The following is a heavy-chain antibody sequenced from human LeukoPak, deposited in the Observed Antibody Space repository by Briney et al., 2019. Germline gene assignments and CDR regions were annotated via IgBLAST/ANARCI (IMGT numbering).Heavy chain of an antibody. D-gene: IGHD3-16*01. CDR2: ISYDGRNK. Sequence: GGSLRLSCIASGFAFSTYGMHWVRQAPGKGLEWVAVISYDGRNKYYVDSVKGRFTVSRDNSKNTVYLQMDSLRAEDTAVYYCAKELFGRSWFEHWDQGLLVTVSS. J-gene: IGHJ5*02. CDR3: AKELFGRSWFEH. V-gene: IGHV3-30*18. CDR1: GFAFSTYG.